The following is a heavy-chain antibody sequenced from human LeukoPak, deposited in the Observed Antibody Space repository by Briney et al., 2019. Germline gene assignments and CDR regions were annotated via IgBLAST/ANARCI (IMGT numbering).Heavy chain of an antibody. CDR3: ARGNIVVVPAAIFGGLEPDY. V-gene: IGHV1-24*01. CDR1: GYTLTELS. CDR2: FDPEDGET. Sequence: ASVKVSCKVSGYTLTELSMHWVRQAPGKGLEWMGGFDPEDGETIYAQKFQGRVTMTEDTSTDTAYMELSSLRSEDTAVYYCARGNIVVVPAAIFGGLEPDYWGQGTLVTVSS. D-gene: IGHD2-2*01. J-gene: IGHJ4*02.